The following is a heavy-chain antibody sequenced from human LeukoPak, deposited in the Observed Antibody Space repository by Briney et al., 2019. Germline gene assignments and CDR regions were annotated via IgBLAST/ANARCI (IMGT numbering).Heavy chain of an antibody. CDR2: SSAGDGDT. J-gene: IGHJ4*02. CDR3: ARGQGYTIDS. Sequence: GGSLRLSCAASGFTFSSFGMHWVRQAPGQRLEWMGWSSAGDGDTKSPEEFQGRVTITRDTSANTAYMELTSLNSEDTAVYYCARGQGYTIDSWGQGTLVTVSS. V-gene: IGHV1-3*02. D-gene: IGHD2-15*01. CDR1: GFTFSSFG.